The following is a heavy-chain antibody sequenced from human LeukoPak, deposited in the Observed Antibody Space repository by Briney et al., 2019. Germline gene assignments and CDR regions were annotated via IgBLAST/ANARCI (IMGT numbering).Heavy chain of an antibody. D-gene: IGHD1-26*01. CDR2: INHSGST. V-gene: IGHV4-34*01. CDR1: GGSFSGYY. CDR3: ARGYSGSYYGSNFDY. J-gene: IGHJ4*02. Sequence: SETLSLTCAVYGGSFSGYYWSWIRQPPGKGLEWIGEINHSGSTNYNPSLKSRVTISVDKSKNQFSLKLSSVTAADTAVYYCARGYSGSYYGSNFDYWGQGTLVTVSS.